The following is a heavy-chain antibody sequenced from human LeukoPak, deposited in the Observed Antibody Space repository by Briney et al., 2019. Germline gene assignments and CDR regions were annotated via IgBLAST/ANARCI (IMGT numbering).Heavy chain of an antibody. D-gene: IGHD3-10*01. CDR3: ARQGAHYYGSGSYPPLHRNWFDP. Sequence: GESLKISCKGSGYSFTTYWIGWVRQMPGKGLEWMGIIYPGDSDTRYSPSFQGQVTISADKSISTAYLQWSSLKASDTAMYYCARQGAHYYGSGSYPPLHRNWFDPWGQGTLVTVSS. V-gene: IGHV5-51*01. CDR1: GYSFTTYW. J-gene: IGHJ5*02. CDR2: IYPGDSDT.